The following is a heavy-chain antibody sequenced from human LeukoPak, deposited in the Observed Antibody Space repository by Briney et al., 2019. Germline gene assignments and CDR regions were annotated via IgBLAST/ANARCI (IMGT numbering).Heavy chain of an antibody. V-gene: IGHV5-51*01. CDR2: IYPGDSDT. J-gene: IGHJ4*02. CDR3: ARLGLAQQWLASIDY. Sequence: GESLKISCKGSGYRFTSYWIGWVRQMPGKGPEWMGIIYPGDSDTRYSPSFQGQATISADKSISTAYLQWSSLKASDTAMYYCARLGLAQQWLASIDYWGQGTLVTVSS. D-gene: IGHD6-19*01. CDR1: GYRFTSYW.